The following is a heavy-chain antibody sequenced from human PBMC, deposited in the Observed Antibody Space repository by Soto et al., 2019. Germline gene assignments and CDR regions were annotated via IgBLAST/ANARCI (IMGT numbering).Heavy chain of an antibody. D-gene: IGHD3-10*01. CDR2: IYYSGST. CDR3: ARRGSYYYGSGSYYYYYMDV. Sequence: QVQLQESGPGLVKPSETLSLTCTVSGGSISSYYWSWIRQPPGKGLEWIGYIYYSGSTNYNPSLKSRVTLSVDTSKNQFSLKLSSVTAADTAVYYCARRGSYYYGSGSYYYYYMDVWGKGTTVTVSS. V-gene: IGHV4-59*08. J-gene: IGHJ6*03. CDR1: GGSISSYY.